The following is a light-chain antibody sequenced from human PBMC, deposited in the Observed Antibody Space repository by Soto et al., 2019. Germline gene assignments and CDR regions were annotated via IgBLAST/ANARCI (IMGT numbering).Light chain of an antibody. CDR3: QHYNSYSEA. V-gene: IGKV1-5*03. CDR2: KAS. Sequence: DIQMTQSPSTLSGSVGDRVTITCRASQTISSWLAWYQQKPGKAPKLLIYKASTLNSEVPSRFSGSGSGTEFTLTISSLQPDDFATYYCQHYNSYSEAFGQGTKVELK. J-gene: IGKJ1*01. CDR1: QTISSW.